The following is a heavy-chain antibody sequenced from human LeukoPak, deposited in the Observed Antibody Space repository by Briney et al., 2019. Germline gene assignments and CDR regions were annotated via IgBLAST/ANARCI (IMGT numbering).Heavy chain of an antibody. J-gene: IGHJ4*02. D-gene: IGHD3-16*02. V-gene: IGHV4/OR15-8*01. CDR3: ARSHDHLWGNYPDY. CDR2: IHHDGRI. Sequence: SETLSLTCDVSGGSIDSTNWWSWVRQPPGKGLEWIGEIHHDGRINYNPSLKSRVTLSVDKSKNQFSLRLNSVTAADTATYYCARSHDHLWGNYPDYWGQGTLVTVSS. CDR1: GGSIDSTNW.